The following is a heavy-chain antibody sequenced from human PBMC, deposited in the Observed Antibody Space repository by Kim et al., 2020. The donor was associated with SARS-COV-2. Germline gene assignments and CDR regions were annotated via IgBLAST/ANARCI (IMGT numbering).Heavy chain of an antibody. CDR3: ARGGGYSYVALDY. V-gene: IGHV4-34*01. CDR1: GGSFSGYY. Sequence: SETLSLTCAVYGGSFSGYYWSWIRQPPGKGLEWIGEINHSGSTNYNPSLKSRVTISVDTSKNQFSLKLSSVTAADTAVYYCARGGGYSYVALDYWGQGTL. J-gene: IGHJ4*02. D-gene: IGHD5-18*01. CDR2: INHSGST.